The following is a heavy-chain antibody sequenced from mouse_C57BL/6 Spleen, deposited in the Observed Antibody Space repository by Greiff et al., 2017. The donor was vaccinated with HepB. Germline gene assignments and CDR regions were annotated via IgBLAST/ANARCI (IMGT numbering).Heavy chain of an antibody. J-gene: IGHJ2*01. V-gene: IGHV5-9*01. CDR2: ISGGGGNT. D-gene: IGHD2-1*01. CDR3: ARTGNYYFDY. CDR1: GFTFSSYT. Sequence: EVQRVESGGGLVKPGGSLKLSCAASGFTFSSYTMSWVRQTPEKRLEWVATISGGGGNTYYPDSVKGRFTISRDNAKNTLYLQMSSLRSEDTALYYCARTGNYYFDYWGQGTTLTVSS.